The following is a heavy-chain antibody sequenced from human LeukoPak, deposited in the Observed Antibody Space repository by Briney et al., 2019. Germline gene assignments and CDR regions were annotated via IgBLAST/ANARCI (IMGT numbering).Heavy chain of an antibody. Sequence: SVKVSCKASGGTFSSYAVSWVRQAPGQGLEWMGGIIPIFGTANYAQKFQGRVTITADESTSTAYMELSSLRSEDTAVYYCARDGPIVTDAFDIWGQGTMVTVSS. V-gene: IGHV1-69*13. D-gene: IGHD1-26*01. CDR3: ARDGPIVTDAFDI. CDR2: IIPIFGTA. CDR1: GGTFSSYA. J-gene: IGHJ3*02.